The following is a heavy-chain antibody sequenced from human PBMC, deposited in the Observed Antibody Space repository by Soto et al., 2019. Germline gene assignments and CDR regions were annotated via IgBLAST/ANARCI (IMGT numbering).Heavy chain of an antibody. V-gene: IGHV1-2*02. Sequence: AASVKVSCKASGYTFINYYMHWVRQAPGQGFEWMGRISPKSGDTNYVQKFQGKVTMTRDMSINTAYMELSRLRSDDTAVYYCARARTYYYDKSGYDYWGQGTLVTVSS. CDR3: ARARTYYYDKSGYDY. J-gene: IGHJ4*02. D-gene: IGHD3-22*01. CDR1: GYTFINYY. CDR2: ISPKSGDT.